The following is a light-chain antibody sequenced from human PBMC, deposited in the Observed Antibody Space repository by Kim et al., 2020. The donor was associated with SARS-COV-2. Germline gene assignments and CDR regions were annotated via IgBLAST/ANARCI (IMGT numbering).Light chain of an antibody. J-gene: IGKJ3*01. V-gene: IGKV4-1*01. CDR1: QSVLYSSNTKNY. CDR3: QQYYSTPFT. Sequence: STINCKSGQSVLYSSNTKNYLAWYQQKPGQPPKLLIYWASTRESGVPDRFSGSGSGTDFTLTISSLQAEDVAVYYCQQYYSTPFTFGPGTKVDIK. CDR2: WAS.